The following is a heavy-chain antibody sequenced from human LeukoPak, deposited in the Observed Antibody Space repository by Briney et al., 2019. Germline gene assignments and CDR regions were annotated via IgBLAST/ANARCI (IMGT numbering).Heavy chain of an antibody. CDR2: IYYSGST. D-gene: IGHD3-10*01. Sequence: PSQTLSLTCTVSGGSISNGDYYWSWIRQPPGKGLEWIVYIYYSGSTYYNPSLKSRLTISVDMSKNQFSLKLSSVTAADTAVYYCARSPVYYGSGGDAFDVWVQGTMVTVSS. CDR3: ARSPVYYGSGGDAFDV. CDR1: GGSISNGDYY. V-gene: IGHV4-30-4*08. J-gene: IGHJ3*01.